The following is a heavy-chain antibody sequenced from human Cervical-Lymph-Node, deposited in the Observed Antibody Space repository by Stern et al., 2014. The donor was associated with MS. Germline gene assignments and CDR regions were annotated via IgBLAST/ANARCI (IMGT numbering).Heavy chain of an antibody. J-gene: IGHJ4*02. V-gene: IGHV7-4-1*02. D-gene: IGHD6-13*01. CDR2: INTNTGHP. Sequence: QVQLVQSGSELKKPGASVKISCKATGYNFTRYAMNWVRQAPGQGLEWMGWINTNTGHPTSARGFTGRFVFSLDTSVSTALLQISSLKTEDTAVYYCARPIGAADHAFDHWGQGTLVTVSS. CDR1: GYNFTRYA. CDR3: ARPIGAADHAFDH.